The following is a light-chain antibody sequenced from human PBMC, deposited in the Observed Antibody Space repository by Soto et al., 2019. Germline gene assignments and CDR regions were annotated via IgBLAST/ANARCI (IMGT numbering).Light chain of an antibody. CDR1: SSDVGGYNY. Sequence: QSALTQPASVSGSPGQSTTISCTGTSSDVGGYNYVSWYQLHPGKAPKLIIYEVSHRPSGASNHFSGYKSGNTASLTISGLQAEDEADYYCSSYTSTSTPCVFGTGTKVTVL. CDR2: EVS. J-gene: IGLJ1*01. CDR3: SSYTSTSTPCV. V-gene: IGLV2-14*01.